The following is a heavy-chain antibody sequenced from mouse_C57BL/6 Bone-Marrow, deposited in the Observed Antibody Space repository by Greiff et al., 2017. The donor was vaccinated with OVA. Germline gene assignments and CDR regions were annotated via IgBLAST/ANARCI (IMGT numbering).Heavy chain of an antibody. V-gene: IGHV1-77*01. CDR2: IGPGSGST. Sequence: QVQLQQSGAELVKPGASVKISCKASGYTFTDYYINWVKQRPGQGLEWIGKIGPGSGSTYYNEKFKGKATLTADTSSSTAYMQLSSLTSEDSAVYFCAQHYDYSYYAMDYWGQGTSVTVSS. CDR3: AQHYDYSYYAMDY. D-gene: IGHD2-4*01. J-gene: IGHJ4*01. CDR1: GYTFTDYY.